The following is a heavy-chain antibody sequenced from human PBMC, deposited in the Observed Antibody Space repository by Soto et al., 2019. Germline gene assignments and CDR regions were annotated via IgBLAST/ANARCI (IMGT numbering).Heavy chain of an antibody. CDR1: GFTFSIYS. J-gene: IGHJ6*02. D-gene: IGHD3-9*01. CDR2: ISGSGGST. CDR3: AKVVKYDVLTGYYKGPDYYGMDV. Sequence: LRLSCAASGFTFSIYSMNWVRQAPGKGLEWVSLISGSGGSTHYADSVEGRFTISRDNSKNTLYLEMDSLRAEDTAVYYCAKVVKYDVLTGYYKGPDYYGMDVWGQGTTVTVSS. V-gene: IGHV3-23*01.